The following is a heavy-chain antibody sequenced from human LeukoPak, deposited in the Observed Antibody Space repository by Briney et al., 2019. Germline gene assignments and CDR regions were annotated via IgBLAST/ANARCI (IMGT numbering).Heavy chain of an antibody. CDR2: ISASGGST. CDR1: GFTFSSYA. Sequence: GGSLRLSCAASGFTFSSYAMSWVRQAPGKGLEWVSAISASGGSTYYADSVKGRFTISRDNSKNTLYLQMNSLRAEDTAVYYCAKVSSITMIVVVIDYFDYWGQGTLVTVSS. V-gene: IGHV3-23*01. J-gene: IGHJ4*02. D-gene: IGHD3-22*01. CDR3: AKVSSITMIVVVIDYFDY.